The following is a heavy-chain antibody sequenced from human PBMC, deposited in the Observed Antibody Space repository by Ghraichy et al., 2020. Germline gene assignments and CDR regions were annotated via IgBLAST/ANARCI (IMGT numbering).Heavy chain of an antibody. Sequence: SGPTLVKPTQTLTLTCTFSGFSLSTSGMCVSWIRQPPGKALEWLALIDWDDDKYYSTSLKTRLTISKDTSKNQVVLTMTNMDPVDTATYYCARIRSCGGDFESYFDYWGQGTLVTVSS. J-gene: IGHJ4*02. CDR2: IDWDDDK. CDR1: GFSLSTSGMC. V-gene: IGHV2-70*01. D-gene: IGHD2-21*02. CDR3: ARIRSCGGDFESYFDY.